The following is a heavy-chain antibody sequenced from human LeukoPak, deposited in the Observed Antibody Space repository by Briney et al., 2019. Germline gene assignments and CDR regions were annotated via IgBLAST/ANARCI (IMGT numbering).Heavy chain of an antibody. CDR3: ARAERYYDISTHDY. J-gene: IGHJ4*02. CDR2: IYTSGST. V-gene: IGHV4-4*07. Sequence: PSETLSLTCTVSGGTISSYYWSWIRQPAGKGLEWIGRIYTSGSTNYNPSLKSRVTMSVDTSKNQFSLKLSSVTAADTAVYYCARAERYYDISTHDYWGQGTLVTVSS. CDR1: GGTISSYY. D-gene: IGHD3-9*01.